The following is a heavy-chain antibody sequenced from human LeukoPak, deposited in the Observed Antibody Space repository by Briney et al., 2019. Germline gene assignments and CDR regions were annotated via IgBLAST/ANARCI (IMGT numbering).Heavy chain of an antibody. CDR2: IYPGGSDP. CDR1: GYSFTNYW. V-gene: IGHV5-51*01. CDR3: ARHVREDTRFLDY. J-gene: IGHJ4*02. D-gene: IGHD2-15*01. Sequence: GESLKISCKGSGYSFTNYWIGWVRQMPGKGLEWMGIIYPGGSDPRYSPSFQGQVTISADKSISTAYLQWSSPKASDTAMYYCARHVREDTRFLDYWGLGTLVTVSS.